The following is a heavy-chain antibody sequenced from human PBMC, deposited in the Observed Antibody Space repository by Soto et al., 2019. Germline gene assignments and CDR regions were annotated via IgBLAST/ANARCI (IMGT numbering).Heavy chain of an antibody. CDR3: ARLVQLYHYYYGMDV. CDR1: GGTFSSYA. V-gene: IGHV1-69*13. Sequence: SVKVSCKASGGTFSSYAISWVRQAPGQGLEWMGGIIPIFGTANYAQKFQGRVTITADESTSTAYMELSSLRSEDTAVYYCARLVQLYHYYYGMDVWGQGTTVTVSS. CDR2: IIPIFGTA. D-gene: IGHD6-6*01. J-gene: IGHJ6*02.